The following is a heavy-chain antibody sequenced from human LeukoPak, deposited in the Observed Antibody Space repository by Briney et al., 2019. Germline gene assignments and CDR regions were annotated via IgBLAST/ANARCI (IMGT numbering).Heavy chain of an antibody. V-gene: IGHV4-61*10. J-gene: IGHJ4*02. D-gene: IGHD3-22*01. CDR2: IYHSGST. CDR1: GGSISSGSYY. CDR3: ARFVSDSSGYYYFDY. Sequence: SETLSLTCTVSGGSISSGSYYWSWIRQPAGKGLEWIGEIYHSGSTNYNPSLKSRVTISVDKSKNQFSLKLSSVTAADTAVYYCARFVSDSSGYYYFDYWGQGTLVTVSS.